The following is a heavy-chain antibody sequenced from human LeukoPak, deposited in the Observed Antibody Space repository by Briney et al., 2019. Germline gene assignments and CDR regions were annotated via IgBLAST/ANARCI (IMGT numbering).Heavy chain of an antibody. V-gene: IGHV1-46*01. CDR2: INPSGGST. D-gene: IGHD3-10*01. CDR3: ARDLGYYGSGSHDY. CDR1: GYTFTSYY. Sequence: ASVKVSCKASGYTFTSYYMHWVRQAPGQGLEWMGIINPSGGSTSYAQKLQGRVTMTTDTSTSTAYMELRSLRSDDTAVYYCARDLGYYGSGSHDYWGQGTLVTVSS. J-gene: IGHJ4*02.